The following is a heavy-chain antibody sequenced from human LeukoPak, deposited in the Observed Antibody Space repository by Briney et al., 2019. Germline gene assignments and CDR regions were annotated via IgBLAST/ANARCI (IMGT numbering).Heavy chain of an antibody. D-gene: IGHD4-17*01. CDR2: IYSGGST. CDR1: GFTVSSNY. J-gene: IGHJ4*02. CDR3: ARGGARNFYGDYVFAY. Sequence: GGSLRLSCAASGFTVSSNYMSWVRQAPGKGLEWVSVIYSGGSTYYADSVKGRFTISRDNSKSTLYLQMNSLRAEDTAVYYCARGGARNFYGDYVFAYWGQGTLVTVSS. V-gene: IGHV3-53*01.